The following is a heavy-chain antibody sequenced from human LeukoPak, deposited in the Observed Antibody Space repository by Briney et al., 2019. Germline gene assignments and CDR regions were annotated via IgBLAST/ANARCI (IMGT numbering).Heavy chain of an antibody. Sequence: GGSLRLSCVVSGFTVSTNYMSWVRQAPGKGLEWVSVIYSNDNTYYADSVKGRFTISRDNSKNTLYLQMNSLRADDTAVYYCARGIAAAGFDYWGQGTLVTVSS. CDR1: GFTVSTNY. CDR3: ARGIAAAGFDY. V-gene: IGHV3-53*01. D-gene: IGHD6-13*01. J-gene: IGHJ4*02. CDR2: IYSNDNT.